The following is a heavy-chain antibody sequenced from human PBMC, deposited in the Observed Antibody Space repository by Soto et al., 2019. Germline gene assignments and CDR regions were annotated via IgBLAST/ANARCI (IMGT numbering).Heavy chain of an antibody. CDR3: AGGSGTYWRS. D-gene: IGHD1-26*01. CDR1: GDSISTNYW. V-gene: IGHV4-4*02. J-gene: IGHJ4*02. Sequence: QVQLQESGPGLVKPSGTLSLTCAVSGDSISTNYWWSWVRQTPGKGLEWIGEIHHVGSTNYKASLRSRATISVDKSKNQFSLKLMSVTAADTAVYFCAGGSGTYWRSWGRGTLVTVSS. CDR2: IHHVGST.